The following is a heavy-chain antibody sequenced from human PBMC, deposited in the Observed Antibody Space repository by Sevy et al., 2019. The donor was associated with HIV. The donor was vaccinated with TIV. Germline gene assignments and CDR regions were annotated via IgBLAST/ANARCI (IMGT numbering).Heavy chain of an antibody. CDR3: ARVYSTSPHFDI. J-gene: IGHJ3*02. CDR1: GGSFSAYY. D-gene: IGHD6-13*01. Sequence: SETLSLTCGVSGGSFSAYYWSWISQPPGKGLEWIGEINRSGSTNYNPSLKSRVTISVDTSKKQFSLNLSSVTAADTAVYYCARVYSTSPHFDIWGQGTMVTVSS. CDR2: INRSGST. V-gene: IGHV4-34*01.